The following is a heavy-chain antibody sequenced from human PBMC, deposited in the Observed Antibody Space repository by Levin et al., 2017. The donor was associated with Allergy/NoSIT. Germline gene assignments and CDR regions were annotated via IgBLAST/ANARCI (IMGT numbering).Heavy chain of an antibody. D-gene: IGHD6-13*01. CDR3: ASHRSWTFDY. J-gene: IGHJ4*02. V-gene: IGHV3-7*01. CDR1: GFSFITFW. Sequence: PGGSLRLSCVVSGFSFITFWMTWVRQAPGKGLEWVANINPDGSEKVYVDSVKGRFTISRDNAKNSLYLEMNSLRPEDTAVYYCASHRSWTFDYWGQGTLVTVSS. CDR2: INPDGSEK.